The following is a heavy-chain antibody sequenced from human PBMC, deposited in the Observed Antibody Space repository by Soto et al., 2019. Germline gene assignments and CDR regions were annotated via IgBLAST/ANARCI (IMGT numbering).Heavy chain of an antibody. CDR2: ISWNSGSI. J-gene: IGHJ3*02. CDR3: AKANYYDSSGYLDAFDI. CDR1: GFTFDDYA. Sequence: PGGSLRLSCAASGFTFDDYAMHWVRQAPGKGLEWVSGISWNSGSIGYADSVKGRFTISRDNAKNSLYLQMNSLRAEDTALYYWAKANYYDSSGYLDAFDIWGQGTMVTVSS. D-gene: IGHD3-22*01. V-gene: IGHV3-9*01.